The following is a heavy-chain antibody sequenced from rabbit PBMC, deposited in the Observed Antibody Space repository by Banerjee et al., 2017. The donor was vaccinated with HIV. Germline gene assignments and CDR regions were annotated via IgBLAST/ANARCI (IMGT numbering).Heavy chain of an antibody. V-gene: IGHV1S40*01. Sequence: QSLEESGGDLVKPGASLTLTCKASGFSFSSSYWMCWVRQAPGKGLEWIACVDAGSTGSTYYASWAKGRFTISKTSSTTVTLQMTSLTAADTATYFCARGVGGSNNLWGQGTLVTVS. J-gene: IGHJ4*01. D-gene: IGHD4-2*01. CDR2: VDAGSTGST. CDR3: ARGVGGSNNL. CDR1: GFSFSSSYW.